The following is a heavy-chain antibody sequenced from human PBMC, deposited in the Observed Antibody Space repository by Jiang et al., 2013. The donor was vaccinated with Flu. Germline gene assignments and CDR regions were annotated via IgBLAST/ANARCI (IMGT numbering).Heavy chain of an antibody. CDR1: GGSISNYY. CDR2: IYSSGST. J-gene: IGHJ4*02. CDR3: ARAHRRDGYNDY. Sequence: GLVKPSETLSLTCTVSGGSISNYYWSWIRQPPGKGLEWIGWIYSSGSTDYNPSLKSRVTISVDTSKNQFSLKLRSVTAADTAIYYCARAHRRDGYNDYWGQGTLVTVSS. D-gene: IGHD5-24*01. V-gene: IGHV4-59*01.